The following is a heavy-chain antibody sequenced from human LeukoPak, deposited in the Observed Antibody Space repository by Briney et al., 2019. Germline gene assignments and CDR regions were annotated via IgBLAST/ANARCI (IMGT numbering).Heavy chain of an antibody. J-gene: IGHJ4*02. D-gene: IGHD3-10*01. CDR1: GGSISSSSYY. V-gene: IGHV4-39*01. CDR2: IYYSGTT. CDR3: ARQAYYYGSGSYTYFDY. Sequence: KPSETLSLTCTVSGGSISSSSYYWGWIRHPPGKGLEWFGSIYYSGTTYYTPSLRSRVTISVDTSKNQFSLKLSSVTAADTAVYYCARQAYYYGSGSYTYFDYWGQGTLVTVSS.